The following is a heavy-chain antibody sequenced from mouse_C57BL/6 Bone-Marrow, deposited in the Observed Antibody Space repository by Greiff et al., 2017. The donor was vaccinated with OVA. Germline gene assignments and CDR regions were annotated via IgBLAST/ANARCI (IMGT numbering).Heavy chain of an antibody. D-gene: IGHD3-2*02. CDR3: ARRQLRLRWAMDY. CDR2: ISYDGSN. V-gene: IGHV3-6*01. CDR1: GYSITSGYY. Sequence: EVQLQQSGPGLVKPSQSLSLTCSVTGYSITSGYYWNWIRQFPGNKLEWMGYISYDGSNNYNPSLKNRISITRDTSKNQFFLKLNSVTTEDTATYYCARRQLRLRWAMDYWGQGTSVTVSS. J-gene: IGHJ4*01.